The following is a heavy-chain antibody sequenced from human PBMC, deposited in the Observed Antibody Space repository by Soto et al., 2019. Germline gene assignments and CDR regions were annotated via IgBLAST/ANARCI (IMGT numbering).Heavy chain of an antibody. D-gene: IGHD1-7*01. CDR2: IYRTGST. CDR3: ASRDPGTSVDY. V-gene: IGHV4-4*02. J-gene: IGHJ4*02. CDR1: GGSFTSNNW. Sequence: QVQLQESGPGLVKPSGTLSLTCAVSGGSFTSNNWWTWVRQPPGQGLEWIGEIYRTGSTNYNQSLKIRVTISLDKSEKQISLKVTSLTAADTAVYYCASRDPGTSVDYWGQGTLVTVSS.